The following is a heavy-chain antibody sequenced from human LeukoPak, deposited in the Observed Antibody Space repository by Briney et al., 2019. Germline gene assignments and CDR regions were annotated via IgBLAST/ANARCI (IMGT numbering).Heavy chain of an antibody. Sequence: SETLSLTCAVYGGSFSGYYWTWIRQPPGRGLEWIGEINHSGSTNYNPSLKSRVTISVDPSKSQFSLKLNSVTAADTAMYYCARGRDPYWGQGTLVTVCS. CDR1: GGSFSGYY. J-gene: IGHJ4*02. CDR2: INHSGST. D-gene: IGHD5-24*01. CDR3: ARGRDPY. V-gene: IGHV4-34*01.